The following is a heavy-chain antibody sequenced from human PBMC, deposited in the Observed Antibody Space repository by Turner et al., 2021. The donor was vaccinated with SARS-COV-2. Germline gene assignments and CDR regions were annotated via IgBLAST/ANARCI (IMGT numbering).Heavy chain of an antibody. CDR1: GFTFSSYG. V-gene: IGHV3-30*03. Sequence: QVQLVESGGGVVQPGRSLRLSCAASGFTFSSYGMHWVRQAPGKGLEWVAVISYDGSNKNYEDSVKGRFTISRDNSKNTLYLQMNSLRTEDTAVYYCARGLGGNYYYMDVWGKGTTVTVSS. CDR3: ARGLGGNYYYMDV. J-gene: IGHJ6*03. D-gene: IGHD3-16*01. CDR2: ISYDGSNK.